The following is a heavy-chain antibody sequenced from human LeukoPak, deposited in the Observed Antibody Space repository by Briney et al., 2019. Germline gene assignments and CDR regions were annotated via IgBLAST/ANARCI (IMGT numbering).Heavy chain of an antibody. Sequence: SETLSLTCAVSGGSFSGYYWSWIRQPPGKGLEWIGEINHRGSTNSNPSLRGRLTVSVDTSKNQFSLKLNSVTAADTAVYYCVRGGTWPVHFDYWGQGTLVTVSS. CDR3: VRGGTWPVHFDY. J-gene: IGHJ4*02. V-gene: IGHV4-34*01. D-gene: IGHD6-19*01. CDR1: GGSFSGYY. CDR2: INHRGST.